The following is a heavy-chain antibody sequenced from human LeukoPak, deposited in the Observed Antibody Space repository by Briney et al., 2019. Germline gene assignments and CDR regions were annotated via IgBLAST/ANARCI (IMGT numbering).Heavy chain of an antibody. CDR3: ARMMMGPFYYYGMDV. D-gene: IGHD1-26*01. Sequence: GASVKVSCKASGYTFTSYGISWVRQAPGQGLEWMGWINPNSGGTNYAQKFQGWVTMTSDTSISTVYMELSRLRSDDTAFYYCARMMMGPFYYYGMDVWGQGTTVTVSS. V-gene: IGHV1-2*04. CDR1: GYTFTSYG. J-gene: IGHJ6*02. CDR2: INPNSGGT.